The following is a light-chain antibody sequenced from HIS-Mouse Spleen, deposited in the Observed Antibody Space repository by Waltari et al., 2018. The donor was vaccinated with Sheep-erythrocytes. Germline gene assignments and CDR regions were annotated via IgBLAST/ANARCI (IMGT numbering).Light chain of an antibody. V-gene: IGLV2-11*01. J-gene: IGLJ2*01. Sequence: QSALTQPRSVSGSPGHSVPISCPGTSSDVGGYNYVSWYQQHPGKAPKLMIYDVSKRPSGVPDRFSGSKSGNTASLTISGLQAEDEADYYCCSYAGSYTYVVFGGGTKLTVL. CDR1: SSDVGGYNY. CDR3: CSYAGSYTYVV. CDR2: DVS.